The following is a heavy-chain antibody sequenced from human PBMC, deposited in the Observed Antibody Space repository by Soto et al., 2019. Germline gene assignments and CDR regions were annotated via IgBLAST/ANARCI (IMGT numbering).Heavy chain of an antibody. J-gene: IGHJ4*02. D-gene: IGHD6-13*01. V-gene: IGHV4-39*01. CDR3: TGLGIAAAIRLYYFDY. CDR1: GGSISSSSYY. CDR2: IYYSGST. Sequence: SDPLSLTCTVSGGSISSSSYYWGGIRQTTGKGLEGIGSIYYSGSTYYNPSLKSRVTISVDTSKNQFSLKLSSVTAAGTGVYYYTGLGIAAAIRLYYFDYWGQGTLIT.